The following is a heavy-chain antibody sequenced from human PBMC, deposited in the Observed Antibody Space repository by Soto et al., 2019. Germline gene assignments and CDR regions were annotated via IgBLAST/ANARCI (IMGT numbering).Heavy chain of an antibody. J-gene: IGHJ6*02. V-gene: IGHV1-69*06. D-gene: IGHD6-13*01. CDR3: ARVTAALPQRYYYGMDV. Sequence: ASVKLSCKACGGGFNSNASSWVRQAPGQGLEWMGGIIPIFGTANYAQKFQGRVTITADKSTSTAYMELSSLRSEDTAVYYCARVTAALPQRYYYGMDVWGQGTTVTVSS. CDR1: GGGFNSNA. CDR2: IIPIFGTA.